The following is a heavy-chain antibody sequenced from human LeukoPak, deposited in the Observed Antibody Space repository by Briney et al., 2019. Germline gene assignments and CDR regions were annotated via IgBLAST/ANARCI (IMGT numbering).Heavy chain of an antibody. CDR1: GGTFSSYA. D-gene: IGHD2-21*02. V-gene: IGHV1-69*05. J-gene: IGHJ4*02. Sequence: GASVKVSCKASGGTFSSYAISWVRQAPGQGLEWMGGIIPIFGTANHAQKFQGRVTITTDESTSTAYMKLSSLRAEDTAVYYCARVVTAGTFDYWGQGTLVTVSS. CDR3: ARVVTAGTFDY. CDR2: IIPIFGTA.